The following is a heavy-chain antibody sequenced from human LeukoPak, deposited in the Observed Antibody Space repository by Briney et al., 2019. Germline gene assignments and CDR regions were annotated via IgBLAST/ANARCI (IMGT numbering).Heavy chain of an antibody. J-gene: IGHJ5*01. CDR1: GFTVSSNY. Sequence: QSWGSLRLSCAASGFTVSSNYMSWVRQAPGKGLEWVSVIYSGGSTYYADSVKGRFTISRDTSKNTLYLQMNSLRAEDTAVYYCTRVSTLAYCGGDCYCDSWGQGTLVTVSS. CDR3: TRVSTLAYCGGDCYCDS. V-gene: IGHV3-53*01. D-gene: IGHD2-21*02. CDR2: IYSGGST.